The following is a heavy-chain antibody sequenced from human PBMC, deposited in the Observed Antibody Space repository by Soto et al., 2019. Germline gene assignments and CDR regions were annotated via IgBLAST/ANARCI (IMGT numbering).Heavy chain of an antibody. V-gene: IGHV4-59*01. Sequence: PSETLSLTCTVSGGSISGYYWTWIRQPPGKGLEWIGYIYYSGGPNYNPSLKSRVTISVDTSKNQFSLKLTSATAADTAVYYCARGGGAIPSYYYGMDVWGQGTTVTVSS. CDR1: GGSISGYY. D-gene: IGHD3-10*01. CDR2: IYYSGGP. J-gene: IGHJ6*02. CDR3: ARGGGAIPSYYYGMDV.